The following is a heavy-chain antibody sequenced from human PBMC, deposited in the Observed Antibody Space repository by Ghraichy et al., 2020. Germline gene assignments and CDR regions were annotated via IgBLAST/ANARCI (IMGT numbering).Heavy chain of an antibody. Sequence: GGSLRLSCAASGFDFTTYAIHWVRQAPGKGLEWVADISYIEDNKYYADSVKGRLTISRDNSKNTVYLQMNSLSADDTAVYYCARGLVGATSYPTGDAFDLWGQGTVVTVSS. CDR2: ISYIEDNK. V-gene: IGHV3-30*04. CDR3: ARGLVGATSYPTGDAFDL. D-gene: IGHD1-26*01. J-gene: IGHJ3*01. CDR1: GFDFTTYA.